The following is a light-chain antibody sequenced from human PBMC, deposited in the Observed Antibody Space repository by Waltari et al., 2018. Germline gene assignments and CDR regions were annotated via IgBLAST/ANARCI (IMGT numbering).Light chain of an antibody. V-gene: IGKV3-15*01. Sequence: EIVMTQSPGTLSVSAGERATLSCRASQSISSDLAWYQQKPGQAPRLLVYDASTGATGIPARFSGSGSGTEFTLTISSMQSEDFAVYYCQQYNNWPPWTFGQGTKVEIK. CDR2: DAS. J-gene: IGKJ1*01. CDR3: QQYNNWPPWT. CDR1: QSISSD.